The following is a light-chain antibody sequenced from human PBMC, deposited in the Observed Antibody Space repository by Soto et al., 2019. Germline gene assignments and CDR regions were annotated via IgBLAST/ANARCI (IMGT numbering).Light chain of an antibody. Sequence: EIVMTQSPATLSVSPGERATLSCRASQSVSSNLAWYQQKPGQAPRLLIYGASTRATGIPARFSGSGSGTEFTLTISSLQSEDVAVYFCQQYYSPPLTFGGGTKVDIK. CDR1: QSVSSN. J-gene: IGKJ4*01. V-gene: IGKV3-15*01. CDR2: GAS. CDR3: QQYYSPPLT.